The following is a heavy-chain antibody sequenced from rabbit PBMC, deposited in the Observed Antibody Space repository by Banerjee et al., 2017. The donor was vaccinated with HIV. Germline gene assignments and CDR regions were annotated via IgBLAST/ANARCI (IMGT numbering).Heavy chain of an antibody. D-gene: IGHD1-1*01. Sequence: QEQLEESGGDLVKPEGSLTLTCTASGFSFSSSYWICWVRQAPGKGLEWIACIHAISSGSTNYASWAKGRFTISKTSSTTVTLQMTSLTAADTATYFCARDADDGGYGDFDLWGQGTLVTVS. V-gene: IGHV1S45*01. J-gene: IGHJ4*01. CDR3: ARDADDGGYGDFDL. CDR1: GFSFSSSYW. CDR2: IHAISSGST.